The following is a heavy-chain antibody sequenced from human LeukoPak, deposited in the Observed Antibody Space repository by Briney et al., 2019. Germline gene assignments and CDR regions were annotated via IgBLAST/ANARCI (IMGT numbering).Heavy chain of an antibody. CDR1: GGSISSSSYY. Sequence: SETLSLTCTVSGGSISSSSYYWGWIRQSPGKGLEWIGSIFYSGSTYYNPSLKSRVTISIDTSENQFSLKLSSVTAADTAVYYCARAALYCSGGSCYLSWFDPWGQGTLVTVSS. V-gene: IGHV4-39*07. CDR2: IFYSGST. D-gene: IGHD2-15*01. CDR3: ARAALYCSGGSCYLSWFDP. J-gene: IGHJ5*02.